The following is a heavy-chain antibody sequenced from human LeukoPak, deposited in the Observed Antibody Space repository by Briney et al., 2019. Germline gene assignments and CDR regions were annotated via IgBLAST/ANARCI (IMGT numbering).Heavy chain of an antibody. V-gene: IGHV3-30*03. CDR3: ARDYYDSSGYYPWGY. CDR2: ISYDGSNK. J-gene: IGHJ4*02. D-gene: IGHD3-22*01. CDR1: GFTFSCYG. Sequence: GGSLRLSCAASGFTFSCYGMHWVRQAPGKGLEWVAVISYDGSNKYYADSVKGRFTSSRDNSKNTLYLQMNSLRAEDTAVYYCARDYYDSSGYYPWGYWGQGTLVTVSS.